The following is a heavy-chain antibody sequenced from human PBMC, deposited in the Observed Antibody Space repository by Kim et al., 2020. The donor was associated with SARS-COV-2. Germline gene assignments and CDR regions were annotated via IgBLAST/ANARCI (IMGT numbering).Heavy chain of an antibody. Sequence: ASVKVSCKASGYTFTSYGISWVRQAPGQGLEWMGWISAYNGNTNYAQKLQGIVTMTTDTSTSTAYMELRSLRSDDTAVYYCARVGYLDWRTGWVNGFDIWGQGTMVTVSS. D-gene: IGHD3-9*01. CDR2: ISAYNGNT. J-gene: IGHJ3*02. V-gene: IGHV1-18*01. CDR3: ARVGYLDWRTGWVNGFDI. CDR1: GYTFTSYG.